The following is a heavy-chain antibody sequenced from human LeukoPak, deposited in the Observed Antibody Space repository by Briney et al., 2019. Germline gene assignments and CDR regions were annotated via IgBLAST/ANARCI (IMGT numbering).Heavy chain of an antibody. D-gene: IGHD6-19*01. CDR2: ISYDGSNK. Sequence: GGSLRLSCAASGFTFSSYAMHWVRQAPGKGLEWVAVISYDGSNKYYADSVKGRFTISRDNSKNTLYLQMNSLRAEDTAVYYCARDLGSAWDFDYWGQGTLVTVSS. V-gene: IGHV3-30*04. J-gene: IGHJ4*02. CDR3: ARDLGSAWDFDY. CDR1: GFTFSSYA.